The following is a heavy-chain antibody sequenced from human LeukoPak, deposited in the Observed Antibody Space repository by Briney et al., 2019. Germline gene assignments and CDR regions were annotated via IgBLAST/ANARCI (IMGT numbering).Heavy chain of an antibody. CDR1: GFTFSSYS. D-gene: IGHD6-6*01. CDR3: ARDLSYSSSSLYFDY. Sequence: PGGSLRLSCAASGFTFSSYSMNWVRQAPGKGLEWVSSISSSSYIYYADSVKGRFTISRDNAKNSLYLQMNSLRAEDTAVYYCARDLSYSSSSLYFDYWGQGTLVTVSS. V-gene: IGHV3-21*01. CDR2: ISSSSYI. J-gene: IGHJ4*02.